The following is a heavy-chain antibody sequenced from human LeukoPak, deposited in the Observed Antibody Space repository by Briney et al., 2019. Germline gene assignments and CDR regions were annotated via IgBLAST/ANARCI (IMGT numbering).Heavy chain of an antibody. D-gene: IGHD2-2*01. CDR3: AREYCTRTTCYFDY. V-gene: IGHV4-59*01. CDR1: GGSISSDY. CDR2: ILYSGGT. J-gene: IGHJ4*02. Sequence: PSETLSLTCSVSGGSISSDYWSWIRQPPEKGLEWIGYILYSGGTNYNPSLKSRPTISVDTSKNQFSLKLSSVTAADTAVYYCAREYCTRTTCYFDYWGQGTLVTVSS.